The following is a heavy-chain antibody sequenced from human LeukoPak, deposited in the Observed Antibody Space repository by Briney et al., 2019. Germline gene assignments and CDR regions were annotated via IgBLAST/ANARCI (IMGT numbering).Heavy chain of an antibody. CDR3: ARGGYIGDIVATIAFDY. V-gene: IGHV4-34*01. Sequence: PSETLSLTCAVYGGSFSGYYWSWIRQPPGKGLEWIGEINHSGSTNYNPSLKGRVTISVDTSKNQFSLKLSSVTAADTAVYYCARGGYIGDIVATIAFDYWGQGTLVTVSS. CDR1: GGSFSGYY. D-gene: IGHD5-12*01. J-gene: IGHJ4*02. CDR2: INHSGST.